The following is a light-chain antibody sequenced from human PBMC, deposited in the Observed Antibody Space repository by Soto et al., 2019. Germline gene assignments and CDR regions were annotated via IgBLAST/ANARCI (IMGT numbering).Light chain of an antibody. CDR1: SSDIGAYDY. Sequence: QSALTQPASLSGSPGQSITISCTGTSSDIGAYDYVSWFQQHPGKAPKLMISEVNNRPSGVSNRFSGSKSGNTGYLTISGLQVEYEAVYFCFSFTTTSTHVFGTGAKLTVL. CDR3: FSFTTTSTHV. CDR2: EVN. V-gene: IGLV2-14*01. J-gene: IGLJ1*01.